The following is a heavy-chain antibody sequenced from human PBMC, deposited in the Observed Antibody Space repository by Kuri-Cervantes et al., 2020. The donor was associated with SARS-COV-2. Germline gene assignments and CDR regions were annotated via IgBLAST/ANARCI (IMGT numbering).Heavy chain of an antibody. CDR2: INHSGST. V-gene: IGHV4-34*01. CDR3: ARDPRYLARGGGFDC. D-gene: IGHD1-14*01. Sequence: SETLSLTCAVYGGSFSGYYWSWIRQPPGKWLEWIGEINHSGSTNYNPSLKSRVTISVDTSKNQFSLKLSSVTAADTAVYYCARDPRYLARGGGFDCWGQGTLVTVSS. J-gene: IGHJ4*02. CDR1: GGSFSGYY.